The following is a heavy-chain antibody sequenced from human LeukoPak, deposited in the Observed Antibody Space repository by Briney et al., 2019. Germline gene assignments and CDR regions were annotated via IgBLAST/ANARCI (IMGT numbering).Heavy chain of an antibody. CDR1: GYTFTGYY. CDR3: ARDRGYCSGGSCRNWFDP. Sequence: ASVKVSCKASGYTFTGYYMHWVRQAPGQGLEWMGRINPNSGGTNYAQKFQGRVTMTRDTSISTAYMELSRLRSDDTAVYYCARDRGYCSGGSCRNWFDPWGQGILVTVSS. D-gene: IGHD2-15*01. CDR2: INPNSGGT. V-gene: IGHV1-2*06. J-gene: IGHJ5*02.